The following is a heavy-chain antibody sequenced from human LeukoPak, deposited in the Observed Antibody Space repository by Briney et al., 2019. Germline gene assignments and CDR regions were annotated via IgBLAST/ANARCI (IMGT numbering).Heavy chain of an antibody. V-gene: IGHV1-3*01. J-gene: IGHJ4*02. CDR1: GYTFTSYA. Sequence: DSVKVSCKASGYTFTSYAMHWVRQAPGQRLEWMGWINAGNGNTKYSQNFQGRVTVTRDTSASTVYMELSSLRSEDTAVYYCTSTLGYCSGGSCYRFDNWGQGTLVTVSS. CDR2: INAGNGNT. D-gene: IGHD2-15*01. CDR3: TSTLGYCSGGSCYRFDN.